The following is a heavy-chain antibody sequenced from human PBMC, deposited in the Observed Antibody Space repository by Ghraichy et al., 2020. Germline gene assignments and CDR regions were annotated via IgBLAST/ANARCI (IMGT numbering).Heavy chain of an antibody. Sequence: GGSLRLSCAASGFTFSSYWMSWVRQAPGKGLEWVANIKQDGSEKYYVDSVKGRFTISRDNAKNSLYLQMNSLRAEDTAVYYCARDRNTMVRGVSKYYYYYYGMDVWGQGTTVTVSS. J-gene: IGHJ6*02. CDR3: ARDRNTMVRGVSKYYYYYYGMDV. CDR1: GFTFSSYW. D-gene: IGHD3-10*01. CDR2: IKQDGSEK. V-gene: IGHV3-7*01.